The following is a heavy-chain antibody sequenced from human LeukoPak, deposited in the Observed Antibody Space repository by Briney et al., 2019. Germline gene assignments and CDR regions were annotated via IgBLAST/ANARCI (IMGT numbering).Heavy chain of an antibody. CDR3: ARGHTAVTRHFDF. D-gene: IGHD4-17*01. Sequence: PGGSLRLSCAASGFTFSNFWMSWVRQAPGKGLEWVANIKPDGSGTYYVDSVKGRFTISRDNAKNSLYLQMNSLRAEDTAVYYCARGHTAVTRHFDFWGQGTLVTVSS. CDR1: GFTFSNFW. V-gene: IGHV3-7*01. J-gene: IGHJ4*02. CDR2: IKPDGSGT.